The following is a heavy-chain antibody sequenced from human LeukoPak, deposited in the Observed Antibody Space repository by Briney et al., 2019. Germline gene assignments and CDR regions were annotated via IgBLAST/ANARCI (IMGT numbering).Heavy chain of an antibody. Sequence: GGSLRLSCAASGFTFSDYYMSWIRQAPGKGLEWVSYISSSSSYTNYADSVKGRFTISRDNAKNSLYLQMDSLRAEDTAVYYCARGLRDDSSGYSMAFDYWGQGTLVTVSS. D-gene: IGHD3-22*01. V-gene: IGHV3-11*05. CDR3: ARGLRDDSSGYSMAFDY. CDR1: GFTFSDYY. J-gene: IGHJ4*02. CDR2: ISSSSSYT.